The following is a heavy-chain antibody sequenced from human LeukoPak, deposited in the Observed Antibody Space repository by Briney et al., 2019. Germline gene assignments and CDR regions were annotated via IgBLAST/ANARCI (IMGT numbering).Heavy chain of an antibody. D-gene: IGHD2-2*01. CDR3: ARQGCSSTSCYYYGMDV. J-gene: IGHJ6*02. CDR1: GYSFTSYW. V-gene: IGHV5-51*01. CDR2: IYPGDSDT. Sequence: GESLQISCQGSGYSFTSYWIGWVRQMPGKGLEWMGIIYPGDSDTRYSPSFQGQVTISADKSISTAYLQWSSLKASDTAMYYCARQGCSSTSCYYYGMDVWGQGTTVTVSS.